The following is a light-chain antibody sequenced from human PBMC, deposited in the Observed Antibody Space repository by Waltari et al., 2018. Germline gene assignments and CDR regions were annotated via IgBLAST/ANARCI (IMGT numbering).Light chain of an antibody. CDR2: NND. V-gene: IGLV1-44*01. CDR1: NSNVGSNN. CDR3: EAWDDTLDGPV. J-gene: IGLJ3*02. Sequence: QSVLTQPPSASGTPGQRVTMSCSGSNSNVGSNNVNWYRQVPGTAPKLVIYNNDQRPSGVPDLFSGSKAAASASLASSGLQCDDEADYFCEAWDDTLDGPVFGGETKLTVL.